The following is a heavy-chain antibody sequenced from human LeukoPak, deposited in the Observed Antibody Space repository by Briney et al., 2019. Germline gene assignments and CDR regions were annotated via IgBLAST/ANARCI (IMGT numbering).Heavy chain of an antibody. Sequence: SVKVSCKASGGTFSSYAINWVRQAPGQGLEWMGGIIPIFGTANYAQKFQGRVTITADESTSTAYMELSSLRSEDTAVYYCARGAAIGGNGMDVWGKGTTVTVSS. CDR1: GGTFSSYA. J-gene: IGHJ6*04. CDR3: ARGAAIGGNGMDV. CDR2: IIPIFGTA. D-gene: IGHD2-2*02. V-gene: IGHV1-69*13.